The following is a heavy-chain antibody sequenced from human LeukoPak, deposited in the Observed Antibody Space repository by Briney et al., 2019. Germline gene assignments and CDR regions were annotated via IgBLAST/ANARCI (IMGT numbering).Heavy chain of an antibody. D-gene: IGHD2-2*02. CDR2: IYHSGST. V-gene: IGHV4-38-2*02. Sequence: SETLSLTCTVSGYSISSGYYWGWIRPPPGKGLEWIGIIYHSGSTYYNPSLKSRVTISVDTSKHQFSLKLSSVTAADTAVYYCARERGLVVPAAIPAGWFDHWGQGTLVTVSS. CDR1: GYSISSGYY. J-gene: IGHJ5*02. CDR3: ARERGLVVPAAIPAGWFDH.